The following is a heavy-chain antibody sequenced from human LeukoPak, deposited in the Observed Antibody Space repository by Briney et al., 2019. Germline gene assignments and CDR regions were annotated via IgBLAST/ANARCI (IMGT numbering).Heavy chain of an antibody. CDR2: ISTYNDNT. Sequence: ASVNLSCNSSAYTFNIYGINWVRQAPGQGLEWMGWISTYNDNTNYAQKLQGRVTSTTDTSTRTAYMALKRLRSDDTAVYYRARDHVVPLVDGLDVRGQATTVTVCS. CDR1: AYTFNIYG. V-gene: IGHV1-18*01. D-gene: IGHD2-8*02. CDR3: ARDHVVPLVDGLDV. J-gene: IGHJ6*02.